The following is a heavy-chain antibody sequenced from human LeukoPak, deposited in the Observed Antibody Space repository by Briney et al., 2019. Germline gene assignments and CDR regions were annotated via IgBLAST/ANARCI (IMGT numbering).Heavy chain of an antibody. V-gene: IGHV1-2*02. CDR2: INPNNGVT. CDR3: ARDLYTIFGILIQVFDI. CDR1: GYTFSGYY. D-gene: IGHD3-3*01. J-gene: IGHJ3*02. Sequence: GASVKVSCKASGYTFSGYYLHWMRQAPGQGPEWMGWINPNNGVTNYAQKFQGRVTMTRDTSISTAYMELSRLRSDDTAIYYCARDLYTIFGILIQVFDIWGQGTMVTVSS.